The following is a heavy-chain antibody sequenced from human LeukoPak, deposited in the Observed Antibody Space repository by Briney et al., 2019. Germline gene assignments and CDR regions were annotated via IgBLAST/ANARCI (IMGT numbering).Heavy chain of an antibody. CDR2: INPIFGTA. V-gene: IGHV1-69*01. J-gene: IGHJ3*02. D-gene: IGHD6-19*01. Sequence: SVKVSCKASGCIFSRYVISWVRQAPGQGLEWMGGINPIFGTANYAQKFRGRVTLTADESTSTAYMELSSLKSQDKAGYYSAVEQPIAVAGTRACDIWAQGTMVTLSS. CDR3: AVEQPIAVAGTRACDI. CDR1: GCIFSRYV.